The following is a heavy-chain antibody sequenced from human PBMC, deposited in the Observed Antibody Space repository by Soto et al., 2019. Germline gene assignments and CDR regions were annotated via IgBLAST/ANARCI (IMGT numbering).Heavy chain of an antibody. CDR2: ISAYNGNT. CDR1: GYTFTTYG. J-gene: IGHJ4*02. CDR3: AREMGGGRAGFDY. D-gene: IGHD1-26*01. V-gene: IGHV1-18*01. Sequence: QVQLVQSGAEVKKPGASVKVSCKASGYTFTTYGISWVRQAPGQGLEWMGWISAYNGNTNYEQKLQGRVTMTTNTSTSKAYMELRGLRYDDTAVYYWAREMGGGRAGFDYWGQGTLVTVSS.